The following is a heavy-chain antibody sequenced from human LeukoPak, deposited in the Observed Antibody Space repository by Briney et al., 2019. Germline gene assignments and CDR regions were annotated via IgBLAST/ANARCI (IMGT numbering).Heavy chain of an antibody. J-gene: IGHJ4*02. CDR2: IKQDGSEK. CDR1: GFTFSSYW. Sequence: PGGSLRLSCAASGFTFSSYWMSWVRQAPGKGLEWVANIKQDGSEKYYVDSVKGRFTISRDNAKNSLYLQMNSLRAEDTAVYYCARDLYIPPHMVRGAPSGYWGQGTLVTVSS. CDR3: ARDLYIPPHMVRGAPSGY. V-gene: IGHV3-7*01. D-gene: IGHD3-10*01.